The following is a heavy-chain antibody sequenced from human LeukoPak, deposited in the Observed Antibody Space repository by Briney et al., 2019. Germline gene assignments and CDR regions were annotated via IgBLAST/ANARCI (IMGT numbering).Heavy chain of an antibody. J-gene: IGHJ5*02. CDR2: IYPRDGST. Sequence: ASVKVSCKASGYSFTSNYIHWVRQAPGQGLEWMGMIYPRDGSTSYAQKFQGRVTVTRDTSTSTVHMELSGLRSEDTAVYYCARDQDPLDTGAQGPRVPVPP. V-gene: IGHV1-46*01. CDR1: GYSFTSNY. CDR3: ARDQDPLDT.